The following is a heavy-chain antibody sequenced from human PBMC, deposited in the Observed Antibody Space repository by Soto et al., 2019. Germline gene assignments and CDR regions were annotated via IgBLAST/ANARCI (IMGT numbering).Heavy chain of an antibody. CDR3: ARHPEGRWNWFDP. V-gene: IGHV4-59*08. Sequence: SETLSLTCTVSGGSISSYYWSWIRQPPGKGLEWIGYIYYSGSTNYNPSLKSRVTISVDTSKNQFSLKLSSVTAADTAVYYCARHPEGRWNWFDPWGQGTLVTSPQ. J-gene: IGHJ5*02. CDR1: GGSISSYY. CDR2: IYYSGST.